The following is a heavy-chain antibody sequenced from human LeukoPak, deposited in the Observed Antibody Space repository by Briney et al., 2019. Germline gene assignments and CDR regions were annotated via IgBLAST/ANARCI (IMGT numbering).Heavy chain of an antibody. CDR1: GGSISSGGYN. CDR3: ARDGGYGSGSYYMAY. V-gene: IGHV4-31*03. CDR2: IYYSGST. J-gene: IGHJ4*02. D-gene: IGHD3-10*01. Sequence: SETLSLTCTVSGGSISSGGYNWHWIRQHPGKGLEGIGYIYYSGSTSYNPSLKSRVIISTDRSKNQFSLKLSSVTAADSAVYYCARDGGYGSGSYYMAYWGQGTLVTVSS.